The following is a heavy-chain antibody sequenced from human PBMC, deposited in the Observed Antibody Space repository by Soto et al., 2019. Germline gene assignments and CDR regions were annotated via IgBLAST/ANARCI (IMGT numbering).Heavy chain of an antibody. Sequence: GASVKVSCKASGYTFTSYGISWVRQAPGQGLEWMGWISAYNGNTNYAQKLQGRVTMTTDTSTSTAYMELRSLRSDDTAVYYCARDRKWLLPYYYYGMDVWGQGTTVTVSS. D-gene: IGHD3-22*01. J-gene: IGHJ6*02. CDR2: ISAYNGNT. CDR1: GYTFTSYG. CDR3: ARDRKWLLPYYYYGMDV. V-gene: IGHV1-18*01.